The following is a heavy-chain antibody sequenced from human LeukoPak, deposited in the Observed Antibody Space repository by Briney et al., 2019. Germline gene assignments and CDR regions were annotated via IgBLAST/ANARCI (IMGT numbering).Heavy chain of an antibody. Sequence: EASVKVSCKASGGTFSIYDISWVRQAPGQGLEWMGIINPSGGSTSYAQKFQGRVTMTRDTSTSTVYMELSSLRSEDTAVYYCARDRGNTGRFDYWGQGTLVTVSS. V-gene: IGHV1-46*01. CDR2: INPSGGST. D-gene: IGHD3-10*01. CDR1: GGTFSIYD. CDR3: ARDRGNTGRFDY. J-gene: IGHJ4*02.